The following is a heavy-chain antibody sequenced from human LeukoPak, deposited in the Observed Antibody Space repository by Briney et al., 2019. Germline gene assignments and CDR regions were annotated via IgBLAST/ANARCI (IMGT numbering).Heavy chain of an antibody. V-gene: IGHV4-59*08. J-gene: IGHJ1*01. CDR1: GRSISNYY. Sequence: SETLSLTCTVSGRSISNYYWSWIRQPPGKGLECIGYIYYSGTTNYNPSLKSRVTISVDTSKNQFSLKLSSVAAADTVVYYWARHGGYSSIYPHWGQGTLVTVSS. CDR2: IYYSGTT. D-gene: IGHD6-13*01. CDR3: ARHGGYSSIYPH.